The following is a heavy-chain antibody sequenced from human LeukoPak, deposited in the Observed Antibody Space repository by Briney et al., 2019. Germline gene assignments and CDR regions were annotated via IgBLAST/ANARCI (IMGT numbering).Heavy chain of an antibody. CDR3: VKDSSSWCGGEYCDF. V-gene: IGHV3-64D*06. Sequence: GGSLTLSCSVSGFPLSSYALHWPRQAPGKGLKYVSSISNNGGSTYYADSVKGRFTISRDNSKNTLLLQMSSLRSEDTAVYYCVKDSSSWCGGEYCDFYGQGNLVTVSS. CDR1: GFPLSSYA. J-gene: IGHJ4*02. CDR2: ISNNGGST. D-gene: IGHD6-13*01.